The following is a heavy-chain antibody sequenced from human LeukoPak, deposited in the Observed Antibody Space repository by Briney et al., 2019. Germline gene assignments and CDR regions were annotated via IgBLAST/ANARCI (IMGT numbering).Heavy chain of an antibody. Sequence: GGSLRLSCAAAGFTFSIFAMHWVRQAPGKQLEYVSAITSNGGSTYYADSVKGRSTISRDNSKNTLYLQMGSLRPEDMAVYYCVRWGYYSNYDYWGQGTLVTVSS. CDR3: VRWGYYSNYDY. J-gene: IGHJ4*02. CDR2: ITSNGGST. V-gene: IGHV3-64*02. D-gene: IGHD4-11*01. CDR1: GFTFSIFA.